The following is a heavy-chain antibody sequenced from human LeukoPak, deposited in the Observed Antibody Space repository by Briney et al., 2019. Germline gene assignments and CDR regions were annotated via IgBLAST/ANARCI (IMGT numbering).Heavy chain of an antibody. D-gene: IGHD3-22*01. CDR1: GGSITSYH. CDR3: ARSFDSSGYYYYGMDV. J-gene: IGHJ6*02. Sequence: SETLSLTCTVSGGSITSYHYSWIRQPPGKGLEWIGYMYYSGSTNYNPSLKSRVTISLDTSKNQFSLKLSSVTAADTAVYYCARSFDSSGYYYYGMDVWGQGTTVTVSS. CDR2: MYYSGST. V-gene: IGHV4-59*01.